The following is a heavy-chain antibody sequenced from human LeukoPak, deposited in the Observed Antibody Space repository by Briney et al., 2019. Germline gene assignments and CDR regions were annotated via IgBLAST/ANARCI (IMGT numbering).Heavy chain of an antibody. D-gene: IGHD3-22*01. CDR3: ARVRGTYYYDSSGPSPYYFDY. CDR2: INHSGST. V-gene: IGHV4-34*01. Sequence: PSETLSLTCAVCGGSFSGYYWSWIRQPPGKGLEWIGEINHSGSTNYNPSLKSRVTISVDTSKNQFSLKLSSVTAADTAVYYCARVRGTYYYDSSGPSPYYFDYWGQGTLVTVSS. J-gene: IGHJ4*02. CDR1: GGSFSGYY.